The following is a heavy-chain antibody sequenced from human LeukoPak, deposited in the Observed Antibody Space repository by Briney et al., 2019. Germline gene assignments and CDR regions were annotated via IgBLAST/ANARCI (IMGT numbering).Heavy chain of an antibody. J-gene: IGHJ4*02. D-gene: IGHD2-21*02. CDR2: INAGNGNT. Sequence: ASVKVSCKASGYTLTSYAMHWVRQAPGQRLEWMGWINAGNGNTKYSQKFQGRVTITRDTSASTAYMELSSLRSEDTAVYYCARDLYCGGDCYSDYWGQGNLVTVSS. CDR3: ARDLYCGGDCYSDY. CDR1: GYTLTSYA. V-gene: IGHV1-3*01.